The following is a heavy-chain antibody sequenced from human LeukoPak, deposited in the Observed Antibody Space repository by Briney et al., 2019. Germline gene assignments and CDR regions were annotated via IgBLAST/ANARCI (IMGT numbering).Heavy chain of an antibody. CDR3: ARVNYYGSGSYLPYYYYYYMDV. J-gene: IGHJ6*03. CDR1: GFTFSSYW. CDR2: IKQDGSEK. V-gene: IGHV3-7*01. D-gene: IGHD3-10*01. Sequence: GGSLRLSCAASGFTFSSYWMSWVRQAPGKGLEWVANIKQDGSEKYYVDSVKGRFTISRDNAKNSLYLQMNSLGAEDTAVYYCARVNYYGSGSYLPYYYYYYMDVWGKGTTVTVSS.